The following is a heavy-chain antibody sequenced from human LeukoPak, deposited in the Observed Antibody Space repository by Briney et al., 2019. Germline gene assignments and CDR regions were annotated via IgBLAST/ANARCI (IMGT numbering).Heavy chain of an antibody. CDR1: GLTFSSYW. CDR3: ARSRSAGY. CDR2: IKRDGSEK. Sequence: QAGGSLRLSCAASGLTFSSYWMSWVRQAPGKGLEWVANIKRDGSEKYYVDSVKGRFTISRDNAKNSLYLQMDSLRAEDTAVYYCARSRSAGYWGQGTLVTVSS. J-gene: IGHJ4*02. V-gene: IGHV3-7*01.